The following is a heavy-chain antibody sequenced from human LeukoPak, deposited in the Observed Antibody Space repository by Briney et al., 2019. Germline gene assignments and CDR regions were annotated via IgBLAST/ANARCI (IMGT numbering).Heavy chain of an antibody. D-gene: IGHD3-3*01. CDR3: ARNEADYDFWSGSYYYYGMDV. V-gene: IGHV1-8*02. Sequence: ASVKVSCKASGYTFTSYGISWVRQATGQGLEWMGWMNPNSGNTGYAQKFQGRVTMTRNTSISTAYMELSSLRSEDTAVYYCARNEADYDFWSGSYYYYGMDVWGQGTTVTVSS. J-gene: IGHJ6*02. CDR1: GYTFTSYG. CDR2: MNPNSGNT.